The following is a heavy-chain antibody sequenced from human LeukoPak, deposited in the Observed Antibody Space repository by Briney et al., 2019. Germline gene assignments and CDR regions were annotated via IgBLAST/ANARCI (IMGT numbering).Heavy chain of an antibody. CDR2: INGDGSTT. CDR3: ATISRSVSYHFDY. Sequence: PGGSLRLSCAVSGFTFSTYWMHWVRQAPGKELVWVSRINGDGSTTDYADSVKCRFTISRDNAKNTLYLQMNSLRAEDTSVYYCATISRSVSYHFDYWGRGTLVTVSS. D-gene: IGHD1-26*01. V-gene: IGHV3-74*01. CDR1: GFTFSTYW. J-gene: IGHJ4*02.